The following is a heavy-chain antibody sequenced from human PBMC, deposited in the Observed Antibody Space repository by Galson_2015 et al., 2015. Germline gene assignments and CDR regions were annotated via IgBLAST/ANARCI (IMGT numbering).Heavy chain of an antibody. J-gene: IGHJ4*02. D-gene: IGHD6-19*01. CDR1: GFTVSSNY. CDR3: ARVERSGWYFDY. Sequence: SLRLSCAASGFTVSSNYMSWVRQAPGKGLEWVSVIYSGGSTYYADSVKGRFTISRDNSKNTLYLQMNGLRAEDTAVYYCARVERSGWYFDYWGQGTLVTVSS. V-gene: IGHV3-53*01. CDR2: IYSGGST.